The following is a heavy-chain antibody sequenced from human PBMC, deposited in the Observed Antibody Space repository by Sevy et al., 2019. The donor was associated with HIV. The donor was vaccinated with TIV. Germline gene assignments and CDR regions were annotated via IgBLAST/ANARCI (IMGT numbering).Heavy chain of an antibody. CDR3: AKLEEWELLRGLGLDAFDI. D-gene: IGHD1-26*01. CDR1: GFTFSSYG. Sequence: GGSLRLSCAASGFTFSSYGMHWVRQAPGKGLEWVAVISYYGSNKYYADSVKGRFTISRDNSKNTLYLQMNSLRAEDTAVYYCAKLEEWELLRGLGLDAFDIWGQGTMVTVSS. J-gene: IGHJ3*02. V-gene: IGHV3-30*18. CDR2: ISYYGSNK.